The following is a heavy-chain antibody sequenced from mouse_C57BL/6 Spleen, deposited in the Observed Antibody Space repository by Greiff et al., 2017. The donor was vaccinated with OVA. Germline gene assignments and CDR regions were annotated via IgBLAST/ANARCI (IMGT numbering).Heavy chain of an antibody. CDR3: DRRYSRYAMGY. CDR2: ISSGGSYT. D-gene: IGHD1-3*01. V-gene: IGHV5-6*01. J-gene: IGHJ4*01. Sequence: EVQRVESGGDLVKPGGSLKLSCAASGFTFSSYGMSWVRQTPDKRLEWVATISSGGSYTYYPDSVKGRFTISRDNAKNTLYLQMSSLKSEDTAMYYCDRRYSRYAMGYWGQGTSVTVSS. CDR1: GFTFSSYG.